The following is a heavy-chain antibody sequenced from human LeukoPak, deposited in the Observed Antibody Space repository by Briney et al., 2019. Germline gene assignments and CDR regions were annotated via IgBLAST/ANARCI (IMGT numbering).Heavy chain of an antibody. CDR2: IYYSGRT. Sequence: SETLSLTCTVSYGSISDISYYWGWIRQPPGKGLEWIGSIYYSGRTYYNSSLKSRVTISVDTSKNQFSLKVTSVTAADTAVYYCARDSRIAAAGNFYGSGSLSHRDNWFDPWGQGTLVTVSS. CDR1: YGSISDISYY. CDR3: ARDSRIAAAGNFYGSGSLSHRDNWFDP. J-gene: IGHJ5*02. D-gene: IGHD6-13*01. V-gene: IGHV4-39*07.